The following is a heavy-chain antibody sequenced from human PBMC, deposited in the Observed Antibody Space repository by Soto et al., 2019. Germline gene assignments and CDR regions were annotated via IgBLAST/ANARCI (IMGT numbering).Heavy chain of an antibody. CDR3: ARDGSRLYRIAVAGTLGY. Sequence: QVQLVESGGGVVQPGRSLRLSCAASGFTFSSYGMHWVRQAPGKGLEWVAVIWYDGSNKYYADSVKGRFTISRDNSKNTLYLQMNSLRAEDTAVYYCARDGSRLYRIAVAGTLGYWGQGTLVTVSS. CDR2: IWYDGSNK. CDR1: GFTFSSYG. V-gene: IGHV3-33*01. D-gene: IGHD6-19*01. J-gene: IGHJ4*02.